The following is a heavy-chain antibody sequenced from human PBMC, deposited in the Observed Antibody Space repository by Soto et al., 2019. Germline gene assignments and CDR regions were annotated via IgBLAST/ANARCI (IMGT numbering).Heavy chain of an antibody. CDR2: INAGNGNT. CDR1: GYTFTSYA. J-gene: IGHJ4*01. Sequence: ASVKVSCKASGYTFTSYAMHWVRQAPGQRLEWMGWINAGNGNTKYSQKFQGRLTITRDTSASTAYMELSSLRSEDTAVYYCARNLMDYDILTGYYMAYYFDDWGQGTLVPVSS. V-gene: IGHV1-3*01. D-gene: IGHD3-9*01. CDR3: ARNLMDYDILTGYYMAYYFDD.